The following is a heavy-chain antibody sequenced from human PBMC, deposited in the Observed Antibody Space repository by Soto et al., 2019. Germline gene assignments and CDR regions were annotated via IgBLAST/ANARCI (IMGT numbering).Heavy chain of an antibody. Sequence: SETLSLTCTVSGASISGFYWSWIRKSAGKGLEWIGRIYATGTTDYNPSLKSRVMMSVDTSKKQFSLKLRSVTAADTAVYYCVRDGTKNLRDWLDPWGQGISVTVPS. CDR1: GASISGFY. CDR2: IYATGTT. CDR3: VRDGTKNLRDWLDP. J-gene: IGHJ5*02. D-gene: IGHD1-1*01. V-gene: IGHV4-4*07.